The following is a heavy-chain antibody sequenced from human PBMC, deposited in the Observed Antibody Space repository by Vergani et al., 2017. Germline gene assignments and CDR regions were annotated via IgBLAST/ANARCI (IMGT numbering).Heavy chain of an antibody. Sequence: QVQLVQSGAEVKKPGASVKVSCKASGYTFTSYDINWVRQATGQGLEWMGWMNPNSGNTGYAQKFQGRVTMTRNTSISTAYMELSSLRSEDTAVYYCARGLLVAAQGKKEILRVLGYWGQGTLVTVSS. CDR3: ARGLLVAAQGKKEILRVLGY. J-gene: IGHJ4*02. CDR2: MNPNSGNT. D-gene: IGHD5-12*01. V-gene: IGHV1-8*01. CDR1: GYTFTSYD.